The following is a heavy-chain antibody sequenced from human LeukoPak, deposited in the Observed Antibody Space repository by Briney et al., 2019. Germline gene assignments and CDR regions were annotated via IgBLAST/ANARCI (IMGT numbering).Heavy chain of an antibody. V-gene: IGHV3-48*03. Sequence: GGSLRLSCSTTGFTFRDYALSWVRQAPGKGLEWVSYISSSGSTIYYADSVKGRFTISRDNAKNSLYLQMNSLRAEDTAVYYCARLGEYYYDSRGYSNYWGQGTLVTVSS. CDR1: GFTFRDYA. CDR3: ARLGEYYYDSRGYSNY. J-gene: IGHJ4*02. D-gene: IGHD3-22*01. CDR2: ISSSGSTI.